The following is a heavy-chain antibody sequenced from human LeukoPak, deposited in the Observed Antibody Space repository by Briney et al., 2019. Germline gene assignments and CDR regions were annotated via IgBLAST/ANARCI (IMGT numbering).Heavy chain of an antibody. J-gene: IGHJ4*02. Sequence: GESLKISCQGSEYSFATYWIAWLRQMPGKGLEWMGIIYPSDSDTRYSPSFQGQVAISADKSIKTAYLQWSSLKASDTAMYYCARPLQGIVGATGFDYWGQGTLVTVSS. CDR3: ARPLQGIVGATGFDY. CDR2: IYPSDSDT. V-gene: IGHV5-51*01. CDR1: EYSFATYW. D-gene: IGHD1-26*01.